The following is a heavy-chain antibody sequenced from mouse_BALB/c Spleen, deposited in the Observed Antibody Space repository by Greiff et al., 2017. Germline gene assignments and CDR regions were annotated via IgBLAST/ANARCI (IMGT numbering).Heavy chain of an antibody. V-gene: IGHV1-54*01. CDR3: AIYYYGSSLFAY. D-gene: IGHD1-1*01. Sequence: VQRVESGAELVRPGTSVKVSCKASGYAFTNYLIEWVKQRPGQGLEWIGVINPGSGGTNYNEKFKGKATLTADKSSSTAYMQLSSLTSDDSAVYFCAIYYYGSSLFAYWGQGTLVTVSA. J-gene: IGHJ3*01. CDR2: INPGSGGT. CDR1: GYAFTNYL.